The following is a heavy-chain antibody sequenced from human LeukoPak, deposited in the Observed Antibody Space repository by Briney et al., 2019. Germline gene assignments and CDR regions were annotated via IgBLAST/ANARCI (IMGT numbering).Heavy chain of an antibody. CDR2: ICAYNCNT. D-gene: IGHD2-2*01. CDR3: ARERDTTNKRRAMDI. J-gene: IGHJ3*02. CDR1: GYIFTSYG. V-gene: IGHV1-18*01. Sequence: ASVKVSCKASGYIFTSYGLSGVRQAPGQGLEWVGWICAYNCNTNYAQKLQDRVTMTTDTSTSTDYMELRSLRSDDTAVYYCARERDTTNKRRAMDIFGQGTMATVSS.